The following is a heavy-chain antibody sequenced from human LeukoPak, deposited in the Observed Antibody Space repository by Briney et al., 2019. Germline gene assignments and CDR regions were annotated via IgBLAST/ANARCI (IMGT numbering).Heavy chain of an antibody. CDR1: GYSLTRYW. D-gene: IGHD3-10*01. CDR3: ARHTGRPQAGWFDP. J-gene: IGHJ5*02. V-gene: IGHV5-51*01. CDR2: IFPGDSKI. Sequence: GESLKISCKCSGYSLTRYWIGWVRPRPGQGLEYMGIIFPGDSKIRYSTSFQGQVTISVDKSISTAYLQWTSLRASDTAIYDCARHTGRPQAGWFDPWGQGTLVTVSS.